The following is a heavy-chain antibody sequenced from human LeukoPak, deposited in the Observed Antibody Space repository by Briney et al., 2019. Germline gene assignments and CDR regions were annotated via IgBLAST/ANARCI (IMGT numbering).Heavy chain of an antibody. Sequence: PSETLSLTCTVSGDSISSYYWSWIRQPAGKELQGIVHIYASGRTNYNPSLRSRLTMSLDTSKNQFSLKMSSVTAADTAVYYCARDFSPTYGAYDADYYYMEVWGKGTTVTISS. CDR3: ARDFSPTYGAYDADYYYMEV. J-gene: IGHJ6*03. V-gene: IGHV4-4*07. CDR1: GDSISSYY. CDR2: IYASGRT. D-gene: IGHD4-17*01.